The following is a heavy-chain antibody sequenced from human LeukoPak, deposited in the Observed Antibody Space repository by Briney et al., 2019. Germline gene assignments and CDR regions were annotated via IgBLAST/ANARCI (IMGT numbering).Heavy chain of an antibody. Sequence: ASVKVSCKASGYTFTGYYMHWVRQAPGQGLEWMGWINPNSGGTNCAQKFQGRVTMTRDTSISTAYMELSRLRSDDTAVYYCATRDFWSGYLWDFDYWGQGTLVTVSS. D-gene: IGHD3-3*01. CDR2: INPNSGGT. CDR1: GYTFTGYY. J-gene: IGHJ4*02. V-gene: IGHV1-2*02. CDR3: ATRDFWSGYLWDFDY.